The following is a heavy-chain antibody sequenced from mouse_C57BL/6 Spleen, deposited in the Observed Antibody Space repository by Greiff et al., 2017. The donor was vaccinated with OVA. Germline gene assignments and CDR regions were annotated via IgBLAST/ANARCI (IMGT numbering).Heavy chain of an antibody. CDR1: GFTFSSYT. Sequence: EVKLVESGGGLVKPGGSLKLSCAASGFTFSSYTMSWVRQTPEKRLEWVATISGGGGNTYYPDSVKGRFTISRDNAKNTLYLQMSSLRSEDTALYYCARQGATVVERYFDVWGTGTTVTVSS. CDR2: ISGGGGNT. D-gene: IGHD1-1*01. J-gene: IGHJ1*03. V-gene: IGHV5-9*01. CDR3: ARQGATVVERYFDV.